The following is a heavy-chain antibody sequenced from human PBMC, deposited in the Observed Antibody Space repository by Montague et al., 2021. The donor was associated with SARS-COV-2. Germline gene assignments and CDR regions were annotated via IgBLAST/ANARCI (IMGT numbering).Heavy chain of an antibody. J-gene: IGHJ4*02. CDR3: ARQYIGYNRRFGY. V-gene: IGHV4-4*07. CDR2: ISSSGGI. CDR1: GSISGYY. Sequence: SETLSLTCTVSGSISGYYWTWIRQSAGKGLEWIGRISSSGGIDYNASLKSRATMSLDTSKIQLSLKLSSVTAADTAVYYCARQYIGYNRRFGYWGQGALVTVSP. D-gene: IGHD5-12*01.